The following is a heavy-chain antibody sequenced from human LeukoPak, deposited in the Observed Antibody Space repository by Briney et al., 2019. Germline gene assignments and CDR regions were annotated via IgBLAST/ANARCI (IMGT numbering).Heavy chain of an antibody. D-gene: IGHD6-19*01. CDR3: VKQAGVY. J-gene: IGHJ4*02. CDR1: GFTISNLW. Sequence: GGSLRLSCAAPGFTISNLWMTWVRQAPGKGLECVANIKGDGSEKNYVDSVKGRFTISRDDAKNSLYLQMNSLRAEDTAVYYCVKQAGVYWGQGTLVTVSS. V-gene: IGHV3-7*01. CDR2: IKGDGSEK.